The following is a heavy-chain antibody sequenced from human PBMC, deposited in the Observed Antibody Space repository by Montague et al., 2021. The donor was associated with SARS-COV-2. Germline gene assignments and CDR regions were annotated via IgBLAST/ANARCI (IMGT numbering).Heavy chain of an antibody. CDR1: SGSISSYY. CDR2: IYYSGST. D-gene: IGHD6-13*01. CDR3: ARGAGYSSSWYLAFEI. V-gene: IGHV4-59*01. J-gene: IGHJ3*02. Sequence: SETLSLTCTVSSGSISSYYWSWIRQPPGKGLEWIRYIYYSGSTNYNPSLKSRVTISVDTSKNQFTLKLSSVTAADTAVYYCARGAGYSSSWYLAFEIWGQGTMVTVSS.